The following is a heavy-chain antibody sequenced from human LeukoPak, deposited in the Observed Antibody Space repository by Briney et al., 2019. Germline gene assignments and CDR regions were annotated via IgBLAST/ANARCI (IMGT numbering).Heavy chain of an antibody. Sequence: GGSLRLSCAASGFTFSSHWMHWVRQGPGKGLVWVSRINSDGSRTIYADSVKGRFTISRDSAKNTLYLQMNSLRAEDTAVYYCAREVGDYYDSSGSFGYLGQGTMVTVSS. D-gene: IGHD3-22*01. CDR2: INSDGSRT. CDR1: GFTFSSHW. J-gene: IGHJ4*02. CDR3: AREVGDYYDSSGSFGY. V-gene: IGHV3-74*01.